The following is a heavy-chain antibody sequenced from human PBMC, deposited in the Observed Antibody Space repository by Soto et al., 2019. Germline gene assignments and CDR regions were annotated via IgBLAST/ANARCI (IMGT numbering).Heavy chain of an antibody. D-gene: IGHD2-2*01. J-gene: IGHJ4*02. V-gene: IGHV3-48*03. CDR1: GFTFSSYE. Sequence: LRLSRAASGFTFSSYEMNWVRQAPGKGLEWVSYISSSGSTIYYADSVKGRFTISRDNAKNSLYLQMNSLRAEDTAVHYCARGVSVVVPAAPDDYWGQGTLVTVSS. CDR2: ISSSGSTI. CDR3: ARGVSVVVPAAPDDY.